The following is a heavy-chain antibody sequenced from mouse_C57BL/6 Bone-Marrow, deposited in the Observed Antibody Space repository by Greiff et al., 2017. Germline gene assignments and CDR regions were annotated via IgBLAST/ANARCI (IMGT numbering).Heavy chain of an antibody. D-gene: IGHD3-2*01. CDR2: ISSGGGYI. J-gene: IGHJ4*01. V-gene: IGHV5-9-1*02. CDR1: GFTFSSYA. Sequence: EVKLQESGEGLVKPGGSLKLSCAASGFTFSSYAMSWVRQTPEKRLEWVAYISSGGGYIYYADTVKGRFTISRDNARNTLYLQMSSLKSEDTAMYYCTRRGQLGLYYYAMDYWGQGTSVTVSS. CDR3: TRRGQLGLYYYAMDY.